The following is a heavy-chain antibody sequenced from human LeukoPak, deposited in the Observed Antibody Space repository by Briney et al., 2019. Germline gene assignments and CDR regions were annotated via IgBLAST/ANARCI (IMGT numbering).Heavy chain of an antibody. Sequence: GSLRLSYAASGFTFSSYWMSWVRQPPGKGLERIGEIFHGGSTNYNSSLKSRVTLSLDKSKNQFSLKLDSVTAADTAVYYCARDPEGSGNWFDLWGQGTLVTVSS. CDR1: GFTFSSYW. CDR3: ARDPEGSGNWFDL. D-gene: IGHD2-15*01. J-gene: IGHJ5*02. V-gene: IGHV4-4*02. CDR2: IFHGGST.